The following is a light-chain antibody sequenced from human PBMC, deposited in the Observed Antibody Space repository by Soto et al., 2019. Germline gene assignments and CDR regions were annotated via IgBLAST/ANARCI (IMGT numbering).Light chain of an antibody. CDR2: DAS. Sequence: DIQMTQSPSTLSASVGDRVTITCRASQSIGNWLAWYQQKPGIAPKLLIYDASTLESGVPSRFSGSGSGTEFTLTISSLQPDDFATYYCQQYNSYSRTFGQGTKVDIK. J-gene: IGKJ1*01. V-gene: IGKV1-5*01. CDR1: QSIGNW. CDR3: QQYNSYSRT.